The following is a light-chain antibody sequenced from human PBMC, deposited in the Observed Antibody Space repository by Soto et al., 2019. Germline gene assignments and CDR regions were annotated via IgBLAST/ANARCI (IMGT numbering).Light chain of an antibody. Sequence: DIQMTQSASTLSVSLGDRVTITCRASQSISSWLAWYQQKTGKAPKLLIYDASSLESGVPSRFSGSGYGTEFNLTISSLQPDDFATYYCQQYNSYSPTFGQGTKVDIK. CDR3: QQYNSYSPT. V-gene: IGKV1-5*01. CDR2: DAS. CDR1: QSISSW. J-gene: IGKJ1*01.